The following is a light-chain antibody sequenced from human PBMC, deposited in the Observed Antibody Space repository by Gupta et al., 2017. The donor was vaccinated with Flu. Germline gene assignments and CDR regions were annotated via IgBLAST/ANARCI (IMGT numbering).Light chain of an antibody. V-gene: IGLV2-14*01. CDR1: SSDVGGYNY. CDR2: EVI. CDR3: SSYTSSNSLE. J-gene: IGLJ3*02. Sequence: QSALTQPATVSGSPGQSITISCPGTSSDVGGYNYVSWYQHHPGKAPKLMIYEVINRPSGVSNRFSGSKSGNTASLTISELQAEDEADYYCSSYTSSNSLEFGGGTKLTVL.